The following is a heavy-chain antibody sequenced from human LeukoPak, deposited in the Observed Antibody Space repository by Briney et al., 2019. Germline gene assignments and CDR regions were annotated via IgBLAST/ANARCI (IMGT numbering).Heavy chain of an antibody. V-gene: IGHV3-23*01. CDR3: AKDVGKWESLHFFDY. Sequence: AGGSLRLSCLTSGFTLSTNAMSWVRQAPGKGLEWISGISGSGASTYYVDSVKGRFTISRDDSRNTLYLQMNSLRGDDTAVYYCAKDVGKWESLHFFDYWGQGTLVTVSS. CDR1: GFTLSTNA. CDR2: ISGSGAST. J-gene: IGHJ4*02. D-gene: IGHD1-26*01.